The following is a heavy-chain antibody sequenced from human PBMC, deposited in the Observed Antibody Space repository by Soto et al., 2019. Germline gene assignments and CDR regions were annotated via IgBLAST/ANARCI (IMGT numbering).Heavy chain of an antibody. CDR1: GFTFSSYA. D-gene: IGHD4-17*01. Sequence: EVQLLESGGGLVQPGGSPRLSCAASGFTFSSYAMTWVRQAPGKGLEWVSAISGSGTNRYYADSVKGRFTISRDNSKNTLYLQMNSLRAEDTAVYYCAKDRVDYGDYRGLDYWGQGTLVTVSS. J-gene: IGHJ4*02. CDR3: AKDRVDYGDYRGLDY. CDR2: ISGSGTNR. V-gene: IGHV3-23*01.